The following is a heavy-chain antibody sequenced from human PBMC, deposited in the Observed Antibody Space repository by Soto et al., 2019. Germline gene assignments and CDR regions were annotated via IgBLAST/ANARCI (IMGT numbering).Heavy chain of an antibody. V-gene: IGHV1-3*01. Sequence: GASVKVSCKASGYTFTSYAMHWVRQAPGQRLEWMGWINAGNGNTKYSQKFQGRVTITRDTSASTAYMELRSLRSDDTAVYYCARDGSVTSPDPYYYYYYMDVWGKGTTVTVSS. CDR2: INAGNGNT. J-gene: IGHJ6*03. D-gene: IGHD4-17*01. CDR1: GYTFTSYA. CDR3: ARDGSVTSPDPYYYYYYMDV.